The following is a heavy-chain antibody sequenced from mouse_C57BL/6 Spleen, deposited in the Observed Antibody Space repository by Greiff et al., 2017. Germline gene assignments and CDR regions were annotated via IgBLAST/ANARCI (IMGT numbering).Heavy chain of an antibody. CDR3: ASYYDSSPSYWYFDG. Sequence: QVQLQQSGAELARPGASVKLSCKASGYTFTSYGISWVKQRTGQGLEWIGEIYPRSGNTYYNEKFKGKATLTADKSSSTAYMGLRSLTSEDSAVYFCASYYDSSPSYWYFDGWGTGTTVTVSS. CDR1: GYTFTSYG. V-gene: IGHV1-81*01. D-gene: IGHD1-1*01. CDR2: IYPRSGNT. J-gene: IGHJ1*03.